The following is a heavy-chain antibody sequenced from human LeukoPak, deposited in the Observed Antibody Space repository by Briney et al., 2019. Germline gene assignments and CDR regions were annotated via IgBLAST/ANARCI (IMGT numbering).Heavy chain of an antibody. J-gene: IGHJ5*02. CDR1: GGSFSGYY. CDR3: ARGSDDSSGYVGFGP. D-gene: IGHD3-22*01. CDR2: INHSGST. Sequence: PSETLSLTCAVYGGSFSGYYWSWIRQPPGKGLEWIGEINHSGSTNYNPSLKSRVTISVDTSKNQFSLKLSSVTAADTAVYYCARGSDDSSGYVGFGPWGQGTLVTVSS. V-gene: IGHV4-34*01.